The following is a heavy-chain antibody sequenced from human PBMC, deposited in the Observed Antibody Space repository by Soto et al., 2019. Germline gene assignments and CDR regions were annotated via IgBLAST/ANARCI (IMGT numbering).Heavy chain of an antibody. CDR2: IIPIFGTA. CDR3: ARDRRRLRKDYGMDV. Sequence: ASVKVSCKASGGTFSSYAISWVRQAPGQGLEWMGGIIPIFGTANYAQKFQGRVTITADESTSTAYMELSSLRSEDTAVYYCARDRRRLRKDYGMDVWGQGTTVTVSS. D-gene: IGHD5-12*01. J-gene: IGHJ6*02. CDR1: GGTFSSYA. V-gene: IGHV1-69*13.